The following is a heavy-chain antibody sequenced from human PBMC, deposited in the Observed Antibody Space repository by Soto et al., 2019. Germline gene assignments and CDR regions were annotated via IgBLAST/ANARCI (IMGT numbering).Heavy chain of an antibody. D-gene: IGHD3-22*01. Sequence: LSLTCTVSGGSISSYYWSWIRPSPGKGLEWIGYIHYSGSTNYNPSLKSRVTISVDTSRNQFSLKLSSVTAADTAVYYCARSIDSSGYYFSNCWGQGTLVTVSS. V-gene: IGHV4-59*01. CDR1: GGSISSYY. J-gene: IGHJ4*02. CDR2: IHYSGST. CDR3: ARSIDSSGYYFSNC.